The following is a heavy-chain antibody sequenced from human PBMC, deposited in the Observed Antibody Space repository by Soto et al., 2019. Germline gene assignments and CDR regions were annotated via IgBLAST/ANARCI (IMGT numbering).Heavy chain of an antibody. CDR2: IYHSGST. J-gene: IGHJ4*02. CDR3: ARLYDSSGYSWGYSFDY. Sequence: QVQLQESGPGLVKPSGTLSLTCAVSGGSISSSNWWSWVRQPPGKGLEGIGEIYHSGSTNYNPSLKSRVTISVDKSKNQFSLKLSSVTAADTAVYYCARLYDSSGYSWGYSFDYWGQGTLVTVSS. V-gene: IGHV4-4*02. D-gene: IGHD3-22*01. CDR1: GGSISSSNW.